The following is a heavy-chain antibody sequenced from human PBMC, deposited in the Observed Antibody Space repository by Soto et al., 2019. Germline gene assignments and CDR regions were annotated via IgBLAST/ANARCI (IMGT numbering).Heavy chain of an antibody. V-gene: IGHV4-31*03. D-gene: IGHD3-3*01. J-gene: IGHJ4*02. CDR1: GGSISSGGYY. CDR2: IYYSGST. CDR3: ARTLYDFWSGYYDY. Sequence: SETLSLTCTVSGGSISSGGYYWSWIRQHPGKGLEWIGYIYYSGSTYYNPSLNSRVTISVDTSKNHFSLKLSSVTAADTAVYYCARTLYDFWSGYYDYWGQGTLVTVSS.